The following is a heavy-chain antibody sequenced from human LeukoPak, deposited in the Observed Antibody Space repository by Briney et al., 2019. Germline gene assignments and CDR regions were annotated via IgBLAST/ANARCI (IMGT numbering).Heavy chain of an antibody. D-gene: IGHD3-16*01. V-gene: IGHV3-23*01. CDR2: MTGSSDST. CDR3: AKARPGDIDFSYYYYGIDV. Sequence: GGSLRLSCAASGFSFSSYAMSWVRQTPGKGLQWVSGMTGSSDSTYYAGSVKGRFTISRDISKNTLYLQMNNLRVDDTAVYYCAKARPGDIDFSYYYYGIDVWGQGTTVTVSS. CDR1: GFSFSSYA. J-gene: IGHJ6*02.